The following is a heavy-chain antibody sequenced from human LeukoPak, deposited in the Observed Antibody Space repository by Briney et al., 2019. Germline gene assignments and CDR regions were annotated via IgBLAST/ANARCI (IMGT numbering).Heavy chain of an antibody. Sequence: GGSLRLSCAVSGFTFSSSAFSWVRQAPGKGLEWVSAVSGSGGSTYYADSMKGRFTISRDNSKNTLYLQMNSLRAEDTAVYYCAKGGSGWPNDAFNIWGQGTMVTVSS. CDR3: AKGGSGWPNDAFNI. V-gene: IGHV3-23*01. CDR2: VSGSGGST. D-gene: IGHD6-19*01. J-gene: IGHJ3*02. CDR1: GFTFSSSA.